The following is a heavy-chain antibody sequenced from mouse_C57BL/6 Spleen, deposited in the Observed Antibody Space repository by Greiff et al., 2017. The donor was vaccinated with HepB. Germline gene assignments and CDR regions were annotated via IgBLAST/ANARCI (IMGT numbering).Heavy chain of an antibody. D-gene: IGHD4-1*01. CDR1: GYTFTSYW. CDR3: ARLGPYYAMDY. Sequence: QVQLKQPGAELVRPGSSVKLSCKASGYTFTSYWMDWVKQRPGQGLEWIGNIYPSDSETHYNQKFKDKATLTVDKSSSTAYMQLSSLTSEDSAVYYCARLGPYYAMDYWGQVTSVTVSS. V-gene: IGHV1-61*01. CDR2: IYPSDSET. J-gene: IGHJ4*01.